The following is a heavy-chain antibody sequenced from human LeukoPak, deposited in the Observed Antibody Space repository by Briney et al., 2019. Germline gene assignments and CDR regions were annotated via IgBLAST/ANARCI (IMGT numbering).Heavy chain of an antibody. CDR3: ARLTGDWYFDL. J-gene: IGHJ2*01. CDR2: IYHSGST. Sequence: SETLSLTCTVSGYSISSGYYWGWIRQPPGKGLEWIGSIYHSGSTYYNPSLKSRVPISVDTSKNHLSLKLSSVTAADTAVYYCARLTGDWYFDLWGRGTLVTVSS. D-gene: IGHD7-27*01. V-gene: IGHV4-38-2*02. CDR1: GYSISSGYY.